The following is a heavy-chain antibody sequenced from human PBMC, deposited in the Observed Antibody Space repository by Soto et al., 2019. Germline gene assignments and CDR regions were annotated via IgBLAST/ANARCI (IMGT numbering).Heavy chain of an antibody. Sequence: EVQLVESGGGVVQPGGSLRLSCTASGFTFNTHWMHLVRQAPGKGLVWVSRIYFDGITTNYADSVKGRLTVSRDNAKHTVYLHVNTLRDEDTAGYYCARGGAMVVDYWGQVPLVTVAS. CDR2: IYFDGITT. V-gene: IGHV3-74*01. D-gene: IGHD2-15*01. J-gene: IGHJ4*02. CDR1: GFTFNTHW. CDR3: ARGGAMVVDY.